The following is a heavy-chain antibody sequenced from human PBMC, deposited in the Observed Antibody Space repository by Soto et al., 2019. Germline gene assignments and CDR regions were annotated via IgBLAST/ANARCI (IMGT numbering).Heavy chain of an antibody. CDR1: GFTFSDYY. D-gene: IGHD3-22*01. CDR2: ISSSSSYT. J-gene: IGHJ4*02. CDR3: ARTVYYYDSSGYPYFFDY. Sequence: QVQLVESGGGLVKPGGSLRLSCAASGFTFSDYYMSWIRQAPGKGLEWVSYISSSSSYTNYADSAKGRFTISRDNAKNSLYLQMNSLRAEDTAVYYCARTVYYYDSSGYPYFFDYWGQGTLVTVSS. V-gene: IGHV3-11*06.